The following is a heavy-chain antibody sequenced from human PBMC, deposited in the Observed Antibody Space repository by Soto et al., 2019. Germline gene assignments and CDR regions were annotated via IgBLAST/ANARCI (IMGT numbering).Heavy chain of an antibody. Sequence: ASVKVSCKASGYTFTSYDINWVRQATGQGLEWMGWMNPNSGNTGYAQKFQGRVTMTRNTSISTAYMELSSLRSEDTAVYYCAKKLCSGGNCPFDSWGQGTLVTVSS. CDR3: AKKLCSGGNCPFDS. CDR1: GYTFTSYD. J-gene: IGHJ4*02. D-gene: IGHD2-15*01. V-gene: IGHV1-8*01. CDR2: MNPNSGNT.